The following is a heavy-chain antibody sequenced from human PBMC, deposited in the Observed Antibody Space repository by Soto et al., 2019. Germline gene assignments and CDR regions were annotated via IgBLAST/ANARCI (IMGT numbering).Heavy chain of an antibody. CDR1: GDSVSTNSGA. Sequence: QALSLTSAISGDSVSTNSGACNLIRHSPSRGLEWLGRTFYRSRWYSDYADSVKGRININSDTSKNQFSLQLSSVTPEDTAVYYCARAGSTMYRLHPHFDYWGQGTLVTVSS. J-gene: IGHJ4*02. V-gene: IGHV6-1*01. CDR3: ARAGSTMYRLHPHFDY. CDR2: TFYRSRWYS. D-gene: IGHD3-9*01.